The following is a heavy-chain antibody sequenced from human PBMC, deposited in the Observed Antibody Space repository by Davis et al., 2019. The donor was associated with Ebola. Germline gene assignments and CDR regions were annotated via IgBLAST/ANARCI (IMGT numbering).Heavy chain of an antibody. CDR2: IYYSGST. Sequence: PSETLSLTCTVSGGSISSYYWSWIRQPPGKGLEWIGYIYYSGSTYYNPSLKSRVTISVDTSKNQFSLKLSSVTAADTAVYYCARGLGFLEWGYWFDPWGQGTLVTVSS. J-gene: IGHJ5*02. CDR3: ARGLGFLEWGYWFDP. CDR1: GGSISSYY. V-gene: IGHV4-30-4*01. D-gene: IGHD3-3*01.